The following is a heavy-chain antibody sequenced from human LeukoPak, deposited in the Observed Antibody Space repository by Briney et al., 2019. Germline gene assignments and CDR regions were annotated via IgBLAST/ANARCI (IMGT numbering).Heavy chain of an antibody. CDR1: GGSISIYY. J-gene: IGHJ4*02. V-gene: IGHV4-34*01. Sequence: PSETLSLTCTVSGGSISIYYWSWIRQPPGKGLEWIGEINHSGSTNYNPSLKSRVTISVDTSKNQFSLKLSSVTAADTAVYYCARDPTLWFGELLPFDYWGQGTLVTVSS. CDR3: ARDPTLWFGELLPFDY. D-gene: IGHD3-10*01. CDR2: INHSGST.